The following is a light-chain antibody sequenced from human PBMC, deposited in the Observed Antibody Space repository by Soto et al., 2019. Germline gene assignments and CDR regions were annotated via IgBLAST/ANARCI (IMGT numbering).Light chain of an antibody. V-gene: IGLV1-44*01. Sequence: QPVLTQPPSASGTPGQRVTISCSGSNSNIGSNTVNWYQQLPGTAPKLLIYYYNLRTSGVPDRLSGSKSGTSASLAISGLQSDYEADYYCAALDDSLNGRVFGTGTKITVL. CDR3: AALDDSLNGRV. CDR1: NSNIGSNT. CDR2: YYN. J-gene: IGLJ1*01.